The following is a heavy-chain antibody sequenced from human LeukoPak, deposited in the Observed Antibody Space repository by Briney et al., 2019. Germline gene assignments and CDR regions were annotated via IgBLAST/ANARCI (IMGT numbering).Heavy chain of an antibody. CDR2: ISYDGSNK. CDR1: GFTISSHG. J-gene: IGHJ6*02. CDR3: AREGGDDPIDYFYYGMDV. D-gene: IGHD2-21*02. Sequence: PGGSLRLSCAASGFTISSHGMHWVRQAPGKGLEWVAVISYDGSNKYYADSVKGRFTISRDNSKNTLYLQMNSLRAEDTGVYYCAREGGDDPIDYFYYGMDVWGQGTTVTVSS. V-gene: IGHV3-30*03.